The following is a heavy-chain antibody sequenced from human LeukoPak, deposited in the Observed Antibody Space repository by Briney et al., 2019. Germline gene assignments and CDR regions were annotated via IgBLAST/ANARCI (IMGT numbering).Heavy chain of an antibody. CDR1: GFTFSSYG. V-gene: IGHV3-30*02. CDR2: YDGRNK. CDR3: AKDNAYYYADY. J-gene: IGHJ4*02. D-gene: IGHD3-10*01. Sequence: GGSLRLSCAASGFTFSSYGIHWVRQAPGKVLEWVIVYDGRNKYYADSVKGRFTISRDNSKNTLYLQMNSLRAEDTAVYYCAKDNAYYYADYWGQGALVTVSS.